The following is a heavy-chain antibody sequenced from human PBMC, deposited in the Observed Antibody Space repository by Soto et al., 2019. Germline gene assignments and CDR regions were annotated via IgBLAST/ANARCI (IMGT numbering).Heavy chain of an antibody. V-gene: IGHV5-51*01. CDR1: GYSFIDYW. CDR2: IYPGDSDT. D-gene: IGHD6-13*01. J-gene: IGHJ6*02. Sequence: GESLKISCKGSGYSFIDYWIGWVRQVPGKGLEWMGVIYPGDSDTRYSPSFQGQVTISADKSISTAYLQWSSLKASDTAMYYCARRAAAGSLGGYYYYGMDVWGQGTTVTVSS. CDR3: ARRAAAGSLGGYYYYGMDV.